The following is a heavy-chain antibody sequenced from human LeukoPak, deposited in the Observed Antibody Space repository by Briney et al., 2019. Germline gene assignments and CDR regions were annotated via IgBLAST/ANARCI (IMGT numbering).Heavy chain of an antibody. Sequence: SETLSLTCAVYGGSFSGYYWSWIRQPPGKGLEWIGEINHSGSTNYNPSLKSRVTISVDTSKNQFSLKLSSVTAADTAVYYCARDRYSYGSGAFFDYWGQGTLVTGAS. CDR2: INHSGST. V-gene: IGHV4-34*01. CDR1: GGSFSGYY. D-gene: IGHD5-18*01. CDR3: ARDRYSYGSGAFFDY. J-gene: IGHJ4*02.